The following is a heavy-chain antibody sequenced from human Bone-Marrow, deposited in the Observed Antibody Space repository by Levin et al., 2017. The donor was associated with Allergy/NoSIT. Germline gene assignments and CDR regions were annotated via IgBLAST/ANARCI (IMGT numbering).Heavy chain of an antibody. V-gene: IGHV1-69*06. CDR3: ARVVLVVYAKARGGYFDY. Sequence: SVKVSCKASGGTFSSYAISWVRQAPGQGLEWMGGIFPIFGTANYAQKFQGRVTITADKSTSTAYMELSSLRSEDTAVYYCARVVLVVYAKARGGYFDYWGQGTLVTVSS. CDR1: GGTFSSYA. J-gene: IGHJ4*02. D-gene: IGHD2-8*02. CDR2: IFPIFGTA.